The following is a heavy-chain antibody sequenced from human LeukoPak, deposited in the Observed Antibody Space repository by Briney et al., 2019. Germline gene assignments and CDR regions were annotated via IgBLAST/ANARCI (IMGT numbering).Heavy chain of an antibody. CDR1: VGSFSSYA. CDR2: IIPIFCTG. V-gene: IGHV1-69*13. J-gene: IGHJ6*03. D-gene: IGHD6-6*01. CDR3: ARVRRGYSSSDPHSAPKNYYYYYMDV. Sequence: GASVKVSFKASVGSFSSYAISWVRQAPGQGLEWVGGIIPIFCTGNYAHKFQGRVTITADESTSTAYMELSSLRSEDTAVYYCARVRRGYSSSDPHSAPKNYYYYYMDVWGKGTTVTVSS.